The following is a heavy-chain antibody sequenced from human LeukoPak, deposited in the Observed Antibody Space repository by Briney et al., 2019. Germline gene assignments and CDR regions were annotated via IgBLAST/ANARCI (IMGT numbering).Heavy chain of an antibody. Sequence: GGSLRLSCAASGFTFSSYAMNWVRQAPGKGLEWVSGISDSGGITYYADSVKGRFTISRDNSKNTMYLQMNSQRVEDTAVYYCAKASAVRGYYYYGMDVWGQGTTVTVSS. V-gene: IGHV3-23*01. J-gene: IGHJ6*02. CDR2: ISDSGGIT. D-gene: IGHD3-10*02. CDR3: AKASAVRGYYYYGMDV. CDR1: GFTFSSYA.